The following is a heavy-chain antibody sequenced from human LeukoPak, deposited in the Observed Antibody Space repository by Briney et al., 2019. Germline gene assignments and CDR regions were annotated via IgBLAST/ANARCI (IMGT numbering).Heavy chain of an antibody. V-gene: IGHV3-74*01. J-gene: IGHJ4*02. Sequence: PGGSLRLSCATSALTFSAYWMHWVRQAPGKGLVWVSRISSDGSSTSYADSVKGRFTISSDNAKNTLYLQMNRLRAEDTAVYYCAREAPAYCGGDFYFADNWGQRTLVTVSS. CDR1: ALTFSAYW. D-gene: IGHD2-21*02. CDR3: AREAPAYCGGDFYFADN. CDR2: ISSDGSST.